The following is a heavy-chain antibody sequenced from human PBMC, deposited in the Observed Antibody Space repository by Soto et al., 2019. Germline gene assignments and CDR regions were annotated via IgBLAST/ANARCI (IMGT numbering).Heavy chain of an antibody. V-gene: IGHV1-18*01. J-gene: IGHJ3*02. Sequence: GASVKVSCKASGYTFTGYGISWVRQAPGQGLEWMGWISAYNGNTNYAQKLQGRVTMTTDTSTSTAYMELRSLRSGDTAVYYCARDFGLRRSGRWSAFDIWGQGTMVTVSS. CDR1: GYTFTGYG. CDR2: ISAYNGNT. D-gene: IGHD1-1*01. CDR3: ARDFGLRRSGRWSAFDI.